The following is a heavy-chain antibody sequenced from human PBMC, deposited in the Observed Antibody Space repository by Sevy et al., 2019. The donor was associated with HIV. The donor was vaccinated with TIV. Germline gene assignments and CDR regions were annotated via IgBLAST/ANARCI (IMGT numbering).Heavy chain of an antibody. CDR1: GGSITSLY. J-gene: IGHJ4*02. D-gene: IGHD1-26*01. V-gene: IGHV4-59*08. CDR2: IDYNGHI. Sequence: SETLSLTCTVSGGSITSLYWNWIRQPPGKGLEWIANIDYNGHITYNPSLMSRVTFSLDTSKNQFSLRLSSVTAADTAMYYCAGENAWGRGYSWGQGTLVTVSS. CDR3: AGENAWGRGYS.